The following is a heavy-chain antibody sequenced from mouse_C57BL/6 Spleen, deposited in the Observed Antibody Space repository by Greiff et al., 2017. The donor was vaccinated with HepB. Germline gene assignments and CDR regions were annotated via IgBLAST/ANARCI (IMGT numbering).Heavy chain of an antibody. CDR2: ISYDGSN. CDR1: GYSITSGYY. CDR3: AREGNFRYFDV. D-gene: IGHD2-1*01. J-gene: IGHJ1*03. V-gene: IGHV3-6*01. Sequence: VQLKESGPGLVKPSQSLSLTCSVTGYSITSGYYWNWIRQFPGNKLEWMGYISYDGSNNYNPSLKNRISITRDTSKNQFFLKLNSVTTEDTATYYCAREGNFRYFDVWGTGTTVTVSS.